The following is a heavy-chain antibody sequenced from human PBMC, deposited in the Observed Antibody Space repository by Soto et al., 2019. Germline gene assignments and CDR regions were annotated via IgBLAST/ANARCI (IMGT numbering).Heavy chain of an antibody. CDR2: INTDGTNT. CDR3: AREAWFDAFDI. V-gene: IGHV3-74*01. J-gene: IGHJ3*02. CDR1: GFTFSSYW. D-gene: IGHD3-10*01. Sequence: EVQLVESGGALVQPGGSLRLSCAASGFTFSSYWLHWVRQDPGKGPVWVSRINTDGTNTNYADSVKGRFTISRDNAKNTLYLQKNSLRVEDTVVYYCAREAWFDAFDIWGRGTMVTVSS.